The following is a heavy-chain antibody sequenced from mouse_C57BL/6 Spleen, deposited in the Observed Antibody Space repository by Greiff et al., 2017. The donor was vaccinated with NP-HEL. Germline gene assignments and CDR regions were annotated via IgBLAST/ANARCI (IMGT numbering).Heavy chain of an antibody. CDR1: GYAFSSSW. V-gene: IGHV1-82*01. D-gene: IGHD1-1*01. CDR3: ATKSHYYGSSYWFAY. Sequence: QVQLKESGPELVKPGASVKISCKASGYAFSSSWMNWVKQRPGKGLEWIGRIYPGDGDTNYNGKFKGKATLTADKSSSTAYMQLSSLTSEDSAVYFCATKSHYYGSSYWFAYWGQGTLVTVSA. CDR2: IYPGDGDT. J-gene: IGHJ3*01.